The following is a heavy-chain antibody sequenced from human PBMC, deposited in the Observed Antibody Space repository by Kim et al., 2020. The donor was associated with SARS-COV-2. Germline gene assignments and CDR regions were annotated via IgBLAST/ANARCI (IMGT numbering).Heavy chain of an antibody. J-gene: IGHJ3*02. D-gene: IGHD6-25*01. CDR3: AKDRRAAAATGAFDI. Sequence: ADSGKGRFIISRDSSNNTVYLQMNSLGVEDTAVYYCAKDRRAAAATGAFDIWGQGTMVIVSS. V-gene: IGHV3-23*01.